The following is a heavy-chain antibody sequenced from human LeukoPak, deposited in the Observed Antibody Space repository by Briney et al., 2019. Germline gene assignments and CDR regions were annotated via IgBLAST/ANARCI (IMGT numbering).Heavy chain of an antibody. J-gene: IGHJ4*02. CDR1: GGSFSGYY. D-gene: IGHD5-12*01. Sequence: SETLSLTCAVYGGSFSGYYWSWIRQPPGKGLEWIGEINHSGSTNYNPSLKSRVTISVDTSKNQFSLKLSSVTAADTAVYYCARGPVAPVSANNDYWGQGTLVTVSS. V-gene: IGHV4-34*01. CDR2: INHSGST. CDR3: ARGPVAPVSANNDY.